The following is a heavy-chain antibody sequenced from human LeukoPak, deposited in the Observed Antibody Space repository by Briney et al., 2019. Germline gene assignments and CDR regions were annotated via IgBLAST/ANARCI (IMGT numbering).Heavy chain of an antibody. Sequence: ASVKVSCKASGYTFTSYYMHWVRQAPGQGLEWMGWISAYNGNTNYAQKLQGRVTMTTDTSTSTAYMELRSLRSDDTAVYYCAREYGSGSDFDYWGQGTLVTVSS. D-gene: IGHD3-10*01. J-gene: IGHJ4*02. CDR3: AREYGSGSDFDY. CDR2: ISAYNGNT. V-gene: IGHV1-18*04. CDR1: GYTFTSYY.